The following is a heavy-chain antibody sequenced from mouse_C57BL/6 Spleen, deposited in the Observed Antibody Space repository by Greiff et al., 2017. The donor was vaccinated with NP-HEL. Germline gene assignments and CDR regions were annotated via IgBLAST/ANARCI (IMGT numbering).Heavy chain of an antibody. J-gene: IGHJ3*01. V-gene: IGHV5-4*01. D-gene: IGHD1-1*01. CDR1: GFTFSSYA. CDR2: ISDGGSYT. Sequence: EVQLVESGGGLVKPGGSLKLSCAASGFTFSSYAMSWVRQTPEKRLEWVATISDGGSYTYYPDNVKGRFTISRDNAKNNLYLQMSHLKSEDTAMYYCAREDYYGSSPPWFAYWGQGTLVTVSA. CDR3: AREDYYGSSPPWFAY.